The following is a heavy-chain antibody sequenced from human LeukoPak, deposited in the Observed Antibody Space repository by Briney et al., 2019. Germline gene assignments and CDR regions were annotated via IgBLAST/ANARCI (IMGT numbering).Heavy chain of an antibody. D-gene: IGHD1-1*01. J-gene: IGHJ4*02. CDR3: ARLLTSRQGVVIRLNYFDY. CDR1: GDSFNSSSYY. Sequence: SETLSLTCTVSGDSFNSSSYYWGWIRQPPGKGLEWIGSIYYSGTTYYNPSLKSRVTISVDTSRNQFSLKLSSVTAADTAIYYYARLLTSRQGVVIRLNYFDYWGQGTLVTVSS. V-gene: IGHV4-39*01. CDR2: IYYSGTT.